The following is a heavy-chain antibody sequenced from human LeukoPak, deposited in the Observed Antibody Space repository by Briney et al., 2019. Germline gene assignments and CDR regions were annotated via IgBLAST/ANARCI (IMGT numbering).Heavy chain of an antibody. CDR2: IYYSGST. Sequence: SETLSLTCTVSGGSISSYYWSWIRQPPGKGLEWIGYIYYSGSTNYNPSLKSRVTISVDTSKNQFSLKLSSVTAADTAVYYCAGVERYCSSTSCYYGDYWGQGTLVTVSS. CDR3: AGVERYCSSTSCYYGDY. J-gene: IGHJ4*02. D-gene: IGHD2-2*01. V-gene: IGHV4-59*01. CDR1: GGSISSYY.